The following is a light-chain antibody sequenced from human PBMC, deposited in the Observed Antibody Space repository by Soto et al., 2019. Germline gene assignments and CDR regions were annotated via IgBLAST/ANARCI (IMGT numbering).Light chain of an antibody. J-gene: IGKJ1*01. V-gene: IGKV3-20*01. CDR2: GAS. CDR1: QSVSSSY. Sequence: ILLTQSPGTLSLSPWERATLSCRASQSVSSSYLSWYQQKPGQAPRLLIYGASSRATGIPDRFSGSGSGTDFTLTISRLEPEDFAVYYCQQYGSSPKTFGQGTKVDI. CDR3: QQYGSSPKT.